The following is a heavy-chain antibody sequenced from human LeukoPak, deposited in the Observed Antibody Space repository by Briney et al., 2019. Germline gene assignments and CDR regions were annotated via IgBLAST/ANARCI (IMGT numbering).Heavy chain of an antibody. D-gene: IGHD1-14*01. Sequence: ASVKVSCKASGYTFTSYDINWVRQATGQGLEWMGWMNPNSGNTGYAQKFQGRVTMTRNTSISTAYMDLSSLRSEDTAVYHCARGDNLRVARPFDPWGQGTLVTVSS. CDR2: MNPNSGNT. J-gene: IGHJ5*02. CDR3: ARGDNLRVARPFDP. V-gene: IGHV1-8*01. CDR1: GYTFTSYD.